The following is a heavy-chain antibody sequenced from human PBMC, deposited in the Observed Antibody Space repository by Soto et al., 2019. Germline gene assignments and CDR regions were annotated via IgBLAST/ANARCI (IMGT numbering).Heavy chain of an antibody. CDR3: AGGADGVGSESAFDI. D-gene: IGHD2-8*02. CDR2: IIPIFDIA. CDR1: GGTFSTYS. Sequence: QVQLVQSGADMKKPGSSVKVSCQVSGGTFSTYSITWVRQAPGQGLEWMGRIIPIFDIADYAQKFQGRVTITADRSTNTAYMELSSLRSEDTAVYYCAGGADGVGSESAFDIWGQGTMVTVSS. V-gene: IGHV1-69*02. J-gene: IGHJ3*02.